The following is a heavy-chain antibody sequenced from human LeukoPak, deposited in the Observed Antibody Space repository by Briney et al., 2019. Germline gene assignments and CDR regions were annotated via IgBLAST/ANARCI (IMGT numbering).Heavy chain of an antibody. CDR3: ATGRYSSGWGANYLAY. Sequence: ASVKVSCKASGYTFTGYYMHWVRQAPGQGLEWMGWINPNSGGTNYAQKFQGRVTMTRDTSISTAYMELSRLRSDDTAVYYCATGRYSSGWGANYLAYWGKGHLVTVSS. V-gene: IGHV1-2*02. CDR1: GYTFTGYY. CDR2: INPNSGGT. J-gene: IGHJ4*02. D-gene: IGHD6-19*01.